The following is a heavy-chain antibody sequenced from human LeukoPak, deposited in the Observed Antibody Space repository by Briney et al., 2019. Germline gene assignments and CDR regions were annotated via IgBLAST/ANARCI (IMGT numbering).Heavy chain of an antibody. V-gene: IGHV4-30-2*01. D-gene: IGHD3-10*01. Sequence: SETLSLTCTVSGGSISSGGYYWSWIRQPPGKGLEWIGYIYHSGSTYYNPSLKSRVTISVDTSKNQFSLKLSSVTAADTAVYYCARGAYYYDSGDWGQGTLVTVSS. CDR3: ARGAYYYDSGD. CDR1: GGSISSGGYY. J-gene: IGHJ4*02. CDR2: IYHSGST.